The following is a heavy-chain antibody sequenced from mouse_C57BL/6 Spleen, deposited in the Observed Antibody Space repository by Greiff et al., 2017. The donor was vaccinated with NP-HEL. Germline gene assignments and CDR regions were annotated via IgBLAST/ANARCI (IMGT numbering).Heavy chain of an antibody. V-gene: IGHV1-19*01. CDR3: ARSPITTSSFGY. Sequence: EVQLQQSGPVLVKPGASVKMSCKASGYTFTDYYMNWVKQSHGKSLEWIGVINPYNGGTSYNQKFKGKATLTVDKSSSTAYMELNSLTSEDSAVYYGARSPITTSSFGYWGQGTTLTVSS. D-gene: IGHD2-4*01. CDR1: GYTFTDYY. CDR2: INPYNGGT. J-gene: IGHJ2*01.